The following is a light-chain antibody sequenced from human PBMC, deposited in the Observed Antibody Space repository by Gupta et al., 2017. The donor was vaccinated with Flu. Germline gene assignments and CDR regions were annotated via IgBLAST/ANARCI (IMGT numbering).Light chain of an antibody. Sequence: DIVMTQSPLSLPVTPGEPASISCRSSQSLLHSNGYNYLDWYLQKPGQSPQLLIYLGSNRASGVPDRCIGSGSGTDFTLNISRVEAEDVGVYYGKQALQNPYSFGQGTKLEIK. V-gene: IGKV2-28*01. CDR2: LGS. CDR3: KQALQNPYS. CDR1: QSLLHSNGYNY. J-gene: IGKJ2*03.